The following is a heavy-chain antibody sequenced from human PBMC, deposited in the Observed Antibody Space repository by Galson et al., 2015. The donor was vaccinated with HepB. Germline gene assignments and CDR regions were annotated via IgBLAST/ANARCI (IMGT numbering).Heavy chain of an antibody. CDR1: GFTFNSYA. CDR2: ISYDGTTE. CDR3: AKVNARRCSGGTCFPYYFDY. J-gene: IGHJ4*02. Sequence: SLRLSCAASGFTFNSYAMHWVRQAPGKGLEWVAFISYDGTTEAYADSVRGRFTISRDNSKNTLFLQMNSLRAEDTAVYYCAKVNARRCSGGTCFPYYFDYWGQGTLVTVSS. D-gene: IGHD2-15*01. V-gene: IGHV3-30*18.